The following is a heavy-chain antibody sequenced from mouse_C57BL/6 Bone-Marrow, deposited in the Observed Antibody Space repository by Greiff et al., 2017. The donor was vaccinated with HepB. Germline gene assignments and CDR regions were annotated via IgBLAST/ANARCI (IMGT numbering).Heavy chain of an antibody. D-gene: IGHD1-1*01. CDR2: INPNYGTT. CDR3: ERPRDYGKSYPYYYAREY. CDR1: GYSFTDYN. V-gene: IGHV1-39*01. J-gene: IGHJ4*01. Sequence: VQLQQSGPELVKPGASVKISCKASGYSFTDYNMNWVKQSNGKSLEWIGVINPNYGTTSYNQKFKGKATLTVDQSSSTAYMQLNSLTSEDSAVYYCERPRDYGKSYPYYYAREYGCQGTSVTVFS.